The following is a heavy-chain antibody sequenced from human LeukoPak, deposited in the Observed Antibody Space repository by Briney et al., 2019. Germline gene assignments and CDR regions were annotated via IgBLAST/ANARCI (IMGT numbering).Heavy chain of an antibody. CDR2: INHSGST. J-gene: IGHJ5*02. Sequence: SETLSLTCAVYGGSFSGYYWSWIRQPPGKGLEWIGEINHSGSTNYNPSLKSRVTISVDTSKNQLSLKLSSVTAADTAVYYCARRTRAVAGNNWFDPWGQGTLVTVSS. V-gene: IGHV4-34*01. CDR3: ARRTRAVAGNNWFDP. D-gene: IGHD6-19*01. CDR1: GGSFSGYY.